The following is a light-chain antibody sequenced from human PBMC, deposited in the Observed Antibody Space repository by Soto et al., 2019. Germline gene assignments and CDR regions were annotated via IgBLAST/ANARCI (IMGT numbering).Light chain of an antibody. J-gene: IGLJ2*01. CDR1: SSDFGGYNY. CDR3: TSYTTTSAVV. CDR2: EVN. V-gene: IGLV2-14*01. Sequence: QSVLTQPASVSGSPGQSITISCTGTSSDFGGYNYVSWYQQHPGKSPKLMIYEVNNRPSGVSTRFSGSKSGNTASLTISGLQAEDEASYYCTSYTTTSAVVFGGGTKVTVL.